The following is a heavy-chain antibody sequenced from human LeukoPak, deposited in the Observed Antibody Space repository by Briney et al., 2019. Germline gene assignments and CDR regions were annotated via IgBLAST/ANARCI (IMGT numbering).Heavy chain of an antibody. CDR2: IGGSGGST. V-gene: IGHV3-23*01. J-gene: IGHJ4*02. CDR1: GFTFSSYA. D-gene: IGHD4-17*01. CDR3: AKDAPPRVTTFFDY. Sequence: GGSLRLSCAASGFTFSSYAMGWVRQAPGKGLEWVSSIGGSGGSTYYADPVKGRFTISRDNSKNTLYLQMNSLRAEDTAVYYCAKDAPPRVTTFFDYWGQGTLVTVSS.